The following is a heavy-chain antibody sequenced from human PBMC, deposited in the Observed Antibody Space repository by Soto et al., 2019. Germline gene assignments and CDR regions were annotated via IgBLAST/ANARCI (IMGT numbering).Heavy chain of an antibody. Sequence: PSQTLSLTCAISGDSVSSNSAAWNWIRQSPSRGLEWLGRTYYRSKWYNDYAVSVKSRITINPDTSKNQFSLQLNSVTPEDTAVYYCERDQSSVGGGGPLAQYYGMDVWGQGTTVTVSS. CDR2: TYYRSKWYN. CDR3: ERDQSSVGGGGPLAQYYGMDV. D-gene: IGHD1-26*01. CDR1: GDSVSSNSAA. J-gene: IGHJ6*02. V-gene: IGHV6-1*01.